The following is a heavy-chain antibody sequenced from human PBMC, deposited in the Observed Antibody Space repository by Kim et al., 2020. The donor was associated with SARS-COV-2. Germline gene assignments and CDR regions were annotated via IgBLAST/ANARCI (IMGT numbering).Heavy chain of an antibody. CDR3: ARETVTSGY. D-gene: IGHD4-17*01. J-gene: IGHJ4*02. V-gene: IGHV4-39*01. Sequence: GSTYYHPSLKSRVTISVDTSKNQFSLKLSSVTAADTAVYYCARETVTSGYWGQGTLVTVSS. CDR2: GST.